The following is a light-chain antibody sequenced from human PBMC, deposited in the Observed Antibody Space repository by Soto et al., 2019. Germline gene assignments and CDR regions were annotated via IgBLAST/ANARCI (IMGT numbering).Light chain of an antibody. CDR1: QSVSSN. CDR3: QQYDNLDT. J-gene: IGKJ5*01. Sequence: EIEMTQATSTLSASLGESATLSGTASQSVSSNLAWYQQKPGQAPRLLIYGASTRATGVPSRFSGSGSGTDFTLTISSLQPEDIATYYCQQYDNLDTFGQGTRLEI. CDR2: GAS. V-gene: IGKV3-15*01.